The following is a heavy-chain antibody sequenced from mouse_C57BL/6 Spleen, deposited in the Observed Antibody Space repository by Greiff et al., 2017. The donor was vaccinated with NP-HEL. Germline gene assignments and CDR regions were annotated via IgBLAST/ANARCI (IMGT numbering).Heavy chain of an antibody. J-gene: IGHJ3*01. CDR3: ARPAYDYYLFAY. D-gene: IGHD2-4*01. CDR2: IDPSDSYT. Sequence: QVQLQQPGAELVRPGTSVKLSCKASGYTFTSYWMHWVKQRPGQGLEWIGVIDPSDSYTNYNQKFKGKATLTVDTSSSTAYMQLSSLTSEDSAVYYGARPAYDYYLFAYWGQGTLVTVSA. V-gene: IGHV1-59*01. CDR1: GYTFTSYW.